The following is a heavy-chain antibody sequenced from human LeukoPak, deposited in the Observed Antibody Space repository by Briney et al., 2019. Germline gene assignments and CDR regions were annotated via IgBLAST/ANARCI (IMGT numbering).Heavy chain of an antibody. D-gene: IGHD2-21*02. CDR3: ARGGDPINLDY. CDR1: GGSFSGYY. CDR2: INHSGST. Sequence: SETLSVTCAVYGGSFSGYYWSWIRQPPGKGVEWIGEINHSGSTNYNPSLKSRVTISVDTSKNQFSLKLSSVTAADTAVYYCARGGDPINLDYWGQGTLVTVSS. J-gene: IGHJ4*02. V-gene: IGHV4-34*01.